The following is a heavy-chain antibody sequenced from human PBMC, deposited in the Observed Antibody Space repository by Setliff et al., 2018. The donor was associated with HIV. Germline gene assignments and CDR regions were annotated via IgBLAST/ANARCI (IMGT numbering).Heavy chain of an antibody. CDR1: GVSISNYY. Sequence: PSETLSLTCTVSGVSISNYYWSWIRQTPEMGLEWIGYMYYGGATNYNPSLKSRVAISQDTSHNQLSLKLTSVTVTDTAVYYCVRALPKPRGLTWFDPWGQGTLVTVSS. CDR2: MYYGGAT. CDR3: VRALPKPRGLTWFDP. J-gene: IGHJ5*02. V-gene: IGHV4-59*01.